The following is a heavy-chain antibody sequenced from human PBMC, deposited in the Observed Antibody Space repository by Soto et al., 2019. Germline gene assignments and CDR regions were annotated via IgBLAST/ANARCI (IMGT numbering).Heavy chain of an antibody. J-gene: IGHJ6*02. Sequence: QVQLVQSGAEVKKPGASVKVSCKASGYTFTRSGISWVRQAPGQGLEWMGWISTYNGDTNYAQTFQGRVTMTTDTSTSTVHMEGRSLRSADTAVYYCAREGVAPYCYYGMDVWGQGTPVTVSS. CDR2: ISTYNGDT. CDR3: AREGVAPYCYYGMDV. CDR1: GYTFTRSG. D-gene: IGHD2-15*01. V-gene: IGHV1-18*01.